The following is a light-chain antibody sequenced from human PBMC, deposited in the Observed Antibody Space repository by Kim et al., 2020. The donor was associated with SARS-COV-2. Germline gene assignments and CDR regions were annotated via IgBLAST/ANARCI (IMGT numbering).Light chain of an antibody. CDR2: QNS. CDR1: KLGDKF. Sequence: SYELTQPPSVSASPGQTASITCSGDKLGDKFACWYQQKPGQSPVLVIYQNSKRPSGIPERFSGSKSGNTVTLTISGTQAMDEADYYCQLWDRRKAVFGEG. CDR3: QLWDRRKAV. V-gene: IGLV3-1*01. J-gene: IGLJ2*01.